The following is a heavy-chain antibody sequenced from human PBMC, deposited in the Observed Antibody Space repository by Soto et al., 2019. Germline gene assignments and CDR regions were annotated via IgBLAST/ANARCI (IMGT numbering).Heavy chain of an antibody. Sequence: QVQLVQSGAEVKKPGASVKVSCKASGYTFTSYGISWVRQAPGQGLEWMGWISAYNGNTNNAQKHQGRVTMTTDTSPSTDYVDLWSGGSDDTAEDDCARGSPTPGEWGQGTLVTVSS. CDR3: ARGSPTPGE. CDR2: ISAYNGNT. J-gene: IGHJ4*02. CDR1: GYTFTSYG. V-gene: IGHV1-18*01. D-gene: IGHD2-21*01.